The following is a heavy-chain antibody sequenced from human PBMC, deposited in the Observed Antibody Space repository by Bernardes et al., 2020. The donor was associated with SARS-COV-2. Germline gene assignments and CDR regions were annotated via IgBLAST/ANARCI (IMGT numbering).Heavy chain of an antibody. CDR3: ARAGFCTSGACFARSYYGLDV. CDR2: INPNRGDT. J-gene: IGHJ6*02. D-gene: IGHD2-21*02. Sequence: ASVKVSCKASGYTFTGYYLHWVRQAPGQGLEWMGWINPNRGDTRYEQKFQGRVTMTRDTSISTAYMDLTRLTSDDTGTYFCARAGFCTSGACFARSYYGLDVWGPGTTVTV. CDR1: GYTFTGYY. V-gene: IGHV1-2*02.